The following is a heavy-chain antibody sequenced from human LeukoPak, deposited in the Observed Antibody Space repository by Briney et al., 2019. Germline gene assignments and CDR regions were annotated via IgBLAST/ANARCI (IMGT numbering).Heavy chain of an antibody. CDR2: INSDTAVT. J-gene: IGHJ5*02. CDR3: ARANRVTQFGQLSPLGS. Sequence: GASVKVSCKASGYTFTGYYMHWVRQAPGQGLEWMGWINSDTAVTNYAQNFQGRVTLTRDTSISTTYLELSSLRSDDTAVYYCARANRVTQFGQLSPLGSWGQGTLVTVSS. D-gene: IGHD4-23*01. V-gene: IGHV1-2*02. CDR1: GYTFTGYY.